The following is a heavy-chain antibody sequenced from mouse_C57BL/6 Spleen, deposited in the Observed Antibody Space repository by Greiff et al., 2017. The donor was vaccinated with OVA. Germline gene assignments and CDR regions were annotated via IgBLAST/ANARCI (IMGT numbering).Heavy chain of an antibody. J-gene: IGHJ4*01. CDR1: GYAFSSSW. D-gene: IGHD3-2*02. CDR2: IYPGDGDT. V-gene: IGHV1-82*01. Sequence: VMLVESGPELVKPGASVKISCKASGYAFSSSWMNWVKQRPGKGLEWIGRIYPGDGDTNYNGKFKGKATLTADKSSSTAYMQLSILTSEDSAVYFCARGSSGYDAMDYWGQGTSVTVSS. CDR3: ARGSSGYDAMDY.